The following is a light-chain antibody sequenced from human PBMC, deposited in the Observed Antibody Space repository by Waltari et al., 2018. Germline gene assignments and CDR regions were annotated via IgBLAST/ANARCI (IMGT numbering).Light chain of an antibody. J-gene: IGKJ2*01. V-gene: IGKV2-29*02. Sequence: DREMTQTPLSLSVTPGQPASIPCKSRQSLLHSDGKTYLYWYLQKPGQSPQLLIDEVSSRFSGVPDRFSGRGSGTDVTLKISRVEAEDAGFYYCMQGIPQNTFGQGTKLEIK. CDR1: QSLLHSDGKTY. CDR3: MQGIPQNT. CDR2: EVS.